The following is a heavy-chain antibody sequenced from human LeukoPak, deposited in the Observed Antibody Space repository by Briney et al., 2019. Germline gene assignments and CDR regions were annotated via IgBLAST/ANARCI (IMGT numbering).Heavy chain of an antibody. J-gene: IGHJ1*01. CDR3: AHSSGYQQH. CDR2: INHSGST. Sequence: SETLSLTCGVYGGSFSDYYCSWLRPPPGKGLEWIGEINHSGSTNYNPSLKSRVTISVDTSKNQFSLRLSSVTAADTAVYYCAHSSGYQQHWGQGTLVTVSS. V-gene: IGHV4-34*01. CDR1: GGSFSDYY. D-gene: IGHD6-19*01.